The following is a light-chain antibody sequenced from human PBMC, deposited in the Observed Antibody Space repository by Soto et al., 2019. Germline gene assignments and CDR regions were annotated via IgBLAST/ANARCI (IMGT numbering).Light chain of an antibody. V-gene: IGKV1-5*03. CDR1: QSISSW. Sequence: DIQMTQSPSTLSASVGDRVTITCRASQSISSWLSWYQQKPGKAPKLLIYKASSLESGVPSRFSGSGSGTEFTLTISSLKPDDFAPYYCLQYNSYSWTFGQGTKVEIK. CDR3: LQYNSYSWT. CDR2: KAS. J-gene: IGKJ1*01.